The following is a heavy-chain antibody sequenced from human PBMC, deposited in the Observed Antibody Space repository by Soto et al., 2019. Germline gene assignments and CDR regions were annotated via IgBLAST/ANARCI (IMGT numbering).Heavy chain of an antibody. Sequence: ASVKVSCKASGYTFTSYDINWVRQATGQGLEWMGWMNPNSGNTGYAQKFQGRVTMTRNTSISTAYMELSSLRSEDTAVYYCARALRVAQRTVTTKGTYYYYYMDVWGKGTTVTVSS. D-gene: IGHD4-17*01. J-gene: IGHJ6*03. V-gene: IGHV1-8*01. CDR3: ARALRVAQRTVTTKGTYYYYYMDV. CDR2: MNPNSGNT. CDR1: GYTFTSYD.